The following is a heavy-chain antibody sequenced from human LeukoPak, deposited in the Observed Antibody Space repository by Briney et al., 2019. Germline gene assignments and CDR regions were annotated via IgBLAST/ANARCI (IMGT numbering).Heavy chain of an antibody. V-gene: IGHV1-69*01. CDR1: GGTFSSYA. D-gene: IGHD3-22*01. Sequence: ASVKVSCKASGGTFSSYAISWVRQAPGQGLEWMGGIIPIFGTANYAQKFQGRVTITADESTSTAYMELSSLRSEDTAVYYCARLYDSSGYWGRLYYYYGMGVWGQGTTVTVSS. CDR2: IIPIFGTA. J-gene: IGHJ6*02. CDR3: ARLYDSSGYWGRLYYYYGMGV.